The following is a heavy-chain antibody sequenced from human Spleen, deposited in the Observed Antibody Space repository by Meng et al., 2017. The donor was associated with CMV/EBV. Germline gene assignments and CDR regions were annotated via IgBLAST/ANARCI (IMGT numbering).Heavy chain of an antibody. Sequence: GESLKISCAASGFTFSSYSMNWVRQAPGKGLEWVSSISSSSSYIYYADSVKGRFTISRDDANDSLYLQMNSLRVEDTAVYYCARGPDYSSSPYYFDYWGQGMLVTVSS. CDR1: GFTFSSYS. CDR3: ARGPDYSSSPYYFDY. V-gene: IGHV3-21*01. CDR2: ISSSSSYI. D-gene: IGHD6-6*01. J-gene: IGHJ4*02.